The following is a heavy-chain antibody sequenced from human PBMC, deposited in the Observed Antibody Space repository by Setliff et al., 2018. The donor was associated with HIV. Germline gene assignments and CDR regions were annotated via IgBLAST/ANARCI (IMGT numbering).Heavy chain of an antibody. J-gene: IGHJ4*02. V-gene: IGHV5-51*01. CDR1: GYTFTIYW. D-gene: IGHD3-3*01. CDR3: ARLSKYYDFWTPNY. Sequence: PGESLKISCKGSGYTFTIYWIVWVRQMPGKGLEWMGIIYPGDSDTRYSPSFQGQVTISADKSISTAYLYLSSLKASDTAIYYCARLSKYYDFWTPNYWGQGTLVTVSS. CDR2: IYPGDSDT.